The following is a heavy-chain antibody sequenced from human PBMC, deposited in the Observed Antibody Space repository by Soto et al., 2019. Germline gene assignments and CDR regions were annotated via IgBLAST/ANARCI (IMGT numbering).Heavy chain of an antibody. J-gene: IGHJ4*02. D-gene: IGHD3-22*01. CDR3: AKVHPTESYYDPGGFDY. V-gene: IGHV3-21*04. CDR2: ISSSSSYI. CDR1: GFTFSSYS. Sequence: PGGSLILSCAASGFTFSSYSMNWVRKAPGKGLEWVSSISSSSSYIYYADSVKGRFTISRDKSKNTLYLQMNSLRAEDTAVYYCAKVHPTESYYDPGGFDYWGQGTLVTVSS.